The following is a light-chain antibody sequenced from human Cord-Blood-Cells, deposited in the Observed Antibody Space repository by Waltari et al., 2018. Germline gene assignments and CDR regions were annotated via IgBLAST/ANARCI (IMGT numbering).Light chain of an antibody. CDR3: NSRDSSGNHLV. CDR2: GKN. J-gene: IGLJ2*01. Sequence: SSELTQDPAVSVALGLTVRLTCQGDSLRSYYASWYQQKPGQAPVLVIYGKNNRTSGIPVRFAGTRSGNTASLTITGAQAEDGADYYCNSRDSSGNHLVFGGGTKLTVL. CDR1: SLRSYY. V-gene: IGLV3-19*01.